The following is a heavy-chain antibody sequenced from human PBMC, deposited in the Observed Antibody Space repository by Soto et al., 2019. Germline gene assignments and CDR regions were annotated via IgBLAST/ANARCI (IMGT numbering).Heavy chain of an antibody. D-gene: IGHD2-15*01. Sequence: QVQLVQSGAEVKKPGASVKVSCKTSGYTFTSYYMHWVQQAPGQGLEWMGIINPSGGSTSYAQQFQGRVTMTRYTSTSTVYMELSSLRSEDTAVYYCAGDHCSGGSCYYMDVWCKGTTLTVCS. V-gene: IGHV1-46*03. CDR3: AGDHCSGGSCYYMDV. J-gene: IGHJ6*03. CDR2: INPSGGST. CDR1: GYTFTSYY.